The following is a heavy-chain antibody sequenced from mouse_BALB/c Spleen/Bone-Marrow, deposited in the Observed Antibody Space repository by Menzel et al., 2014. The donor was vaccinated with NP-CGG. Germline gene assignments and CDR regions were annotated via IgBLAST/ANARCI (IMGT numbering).Heavy chain of an antibody. CDR2: ISNGGGST. V-gene: IGHV5-12-2*01. CDR3: ARQIYFPYFDY. Sequence: DVQLVESGGGLVQPGGSLKLSCAASGFTFSSYTMSWVRQTPEKRLEWVAYISNGGGSTYYPDTVKGRFTISRDNAKNTLYLQMSSLKSEDTAMYYCARQIYFPYFDYWGQGTTRTVSS. D-gene: IGHD2-1*01. CDR1: GFTFSSYT. J-gene: IGHJ2*01.